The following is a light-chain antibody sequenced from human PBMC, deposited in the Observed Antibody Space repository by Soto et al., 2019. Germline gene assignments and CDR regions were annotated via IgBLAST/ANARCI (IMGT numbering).Light chain of an antibody. V-gene: IGLV1-51*01. Sequence: QSVLTQPPSVSAAPGQKVTISCSGSSSNIGGNSVSWYQQLPGTTPKLLIYDDDKRPSGIPDRFSGSKSGTSATLGITGFQTGDEADYYCGSWDSSLSAYVFATGTKV. J-gene: IGLJ1*01. CDR1: SSNIGGNS. CDR2: DDD. CDR3: GSWDSSLSAYV.